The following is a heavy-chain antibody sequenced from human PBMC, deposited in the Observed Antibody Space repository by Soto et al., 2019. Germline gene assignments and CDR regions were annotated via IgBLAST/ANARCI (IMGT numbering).Heavy chain of an antibody. D-gene: IGHD6-19*01. Sequence: GGSLRLSCGASGFTFSNYYMSWIRQAPGKGLEWVSYISSTGRSIYYADSVKGRFTVSRDNAQNSLSLKLNSLRVEDTAVYYCARSYSSGWEFDYWGQGTQVTVSS. CDR1: GFTFSNYY. CDR3: ARSYSSGWEFDY. V-gene: IGHV3-11*01. CDR2: ISSTGRSI. J-gene: IGHJ4*02.